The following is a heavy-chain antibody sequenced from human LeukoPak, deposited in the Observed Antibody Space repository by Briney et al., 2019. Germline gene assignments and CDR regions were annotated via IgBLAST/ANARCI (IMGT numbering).Heavy chain of an antibody. CDR1: GYTFTSYG. J-gene: IGHJ3*02. Sequence: ASVKVSCKASGYTFTSYGISWVRQAPGQGLEWMGWISAHNGNTNYAQKLQGRVTMTTDTSTSTAYMELRSLRSDDTAVYYCARAKSSSWSDAFDIWGQGTMVTVSS. CDR3: ARAKSSSWSDAFDI. V-gene: IGHV1-18*01. CDR2: ISAHNGNT. D-gene: IGHD6-13*01.